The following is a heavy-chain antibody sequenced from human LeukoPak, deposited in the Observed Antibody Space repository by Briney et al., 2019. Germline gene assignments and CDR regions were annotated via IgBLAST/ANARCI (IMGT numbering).Heavy chain of an antibody. J-gene: IGHJ3*02. Sequence: SETLSLTCTVSGGSISSYYWSWIRQPPGKGLEWIGYIYYSGSTSYNPSLKGGVTISVDTSKNQFSLKLSSVTAADTAVYYCAIAKANCGGDCYLPGDAFDIWGQGTMVTVSS. V-gene: IGHV4-59*08. D-gene: IGHD2-21*02. CDR3: AIAKANCGGDCYLPGDAFDI. CDR1: GGSISSYY. CDR2: IYYSGST.